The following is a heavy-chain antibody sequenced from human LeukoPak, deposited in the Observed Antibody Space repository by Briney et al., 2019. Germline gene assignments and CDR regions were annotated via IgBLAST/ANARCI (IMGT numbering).Heavy chain of an antibody. CDR3: ARENVPTYYYGSGSYYLFDY. CDR2: ISYDGSSK. CDR1: GFTFTSYA. J-gene: IGHJ4*02. D-gene: IGHD3-10*01. Sequence: QPGGSLRLSCAASGFTFTSYAMHWVRQAPGKGLEWVAVISYDGSSKYYADSVKGRSTISRDNSKNTLYLQMNSLRAEDTAVYYCARENVPTYYYGSGSYYLFDYWGQGTLVTVSS. V-gene: IGHV3-30*04.